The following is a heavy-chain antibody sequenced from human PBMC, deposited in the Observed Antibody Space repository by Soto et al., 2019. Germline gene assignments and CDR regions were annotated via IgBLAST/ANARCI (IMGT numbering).Heavy chain of an antibody. CDR1: GFTFSSHA. CDR3: ARKGQLRNCFDP. J-gene: IGHJ5*02. CDR2: ITPSGASP. D-gene: IGHD2-2*01. V-gene: IGHV3-23*01. Sequence: EVQLLESGGGLVQPGGSLRLSCVVSGFTFSSHAMSWVRQAPGQGLEWVSAITPSGASPYYPDSVKGRFTISRDNSKNTLSLHMNSPRAEDTAVYHCARKGQLRNCFDPGGQGTLVIVSS.